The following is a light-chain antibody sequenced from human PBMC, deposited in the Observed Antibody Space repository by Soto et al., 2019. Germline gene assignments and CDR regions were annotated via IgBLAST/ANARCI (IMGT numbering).Light chain of an antibody. CDR3: QQYGSSPRT. Sequence: ENVLTQSPGTLSLSPGERATLSCRASQSVRSNFLAWYQQKTGQAPRLLIYGASYRAAGIPERFSGRGSGTDFTLTIGRLEPEDFALYYCQQYGSSPRTFGQGTRVEIK. V-gene: IGKV3-20*01. CDR2: GAS. J-gene: IGKJ1*01. CDR1: QSVRSNF.